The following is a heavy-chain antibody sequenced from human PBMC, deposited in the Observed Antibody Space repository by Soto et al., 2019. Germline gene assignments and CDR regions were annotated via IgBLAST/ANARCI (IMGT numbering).Heavy chain of an antibody. D-gene: IGHD5-12*01. V-gene: IGHV1-18*01. CDR1: GYTFTSYG. J-gene: IGHJ3*02. CDR3: ARGEDIVSLYAFDI. Sequence: GASVKVSCKASGYTFTSYGISWVRQAPGQGLEWMGRISAYNGNTNNAQKIQGRVTMTTDTSTSTANMELRSLRSDNTAVYYCARGEDIVSLYAFDIWGQGTMVTVSS. CDR2: ISAYNGNT.